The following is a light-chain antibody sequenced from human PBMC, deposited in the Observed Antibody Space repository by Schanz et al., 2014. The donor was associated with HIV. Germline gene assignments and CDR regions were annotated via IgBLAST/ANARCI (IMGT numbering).Light chain of an antibody. CDR2: GNT. J-gene: IGLJ1*01. CDR3: QSYDSSLRGV. Sequence: SVLTQPPSVSGAPGQRVTISCTGSSSNIGANYDVHWYQQFPGIAPKLLIYGNTNRPSGVPDRFSGSKSGTSASLAITGLQAEDEADYYCQSYDSSLRGVFGTGTKLTVL. CDR1: SSNIGANYD. V-gene: IGLV1-40*01.